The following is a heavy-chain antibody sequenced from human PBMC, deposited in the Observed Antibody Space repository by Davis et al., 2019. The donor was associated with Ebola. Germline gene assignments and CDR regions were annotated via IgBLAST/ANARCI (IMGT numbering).Heavy chain of an antibody. V-gene: IGHV1-8*01. CDR1: GYTFTNYD. CDR3: TRAPPGSNWNYGGNWFDP. CDR2: MNPYSGNA. J-gene: IGHJ5*02. D-gene: IGHD1-7*01. Sequence: ASVKVSCKASGYTFTNYDINWVRQATGQGLEWMGWMNPYSGNAGYAQKFQGRVSMTRTNSISTAYMELSSLSSEDTAVYYCTRAPPGSNWNYGGNWFDPWGQGTLVTVSS.